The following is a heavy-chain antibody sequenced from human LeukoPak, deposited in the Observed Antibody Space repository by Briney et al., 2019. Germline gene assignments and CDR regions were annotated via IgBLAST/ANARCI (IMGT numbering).Heavy chain of an antibody. CDR3: AGSDSSGSYYYYYGMDV. Sequence: ASVKVSCKASGYTFTDYYLHWVRQAPGQGLEWMGWINPNSGGTNYAQKFQGRVTMTRDTSISTAYMELSRLRSDDTAVYYCAGSDSSGSYYYYYGMDVWGQGTTVTVSS. CDR1: GYTFTDYY. D-gene: IGHD3-22*01. J-gene: IGHJ6*02. CDR2: INPNSGGT. V-gene: IGHV1-2*02.